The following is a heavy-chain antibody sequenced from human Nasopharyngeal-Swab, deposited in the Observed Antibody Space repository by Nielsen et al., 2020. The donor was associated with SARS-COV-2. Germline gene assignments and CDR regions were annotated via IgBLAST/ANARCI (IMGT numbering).Heavy chain of an antibody. V-gene: IGHV5-10-1*01. CDR3: ARQYQNYFGSGDYHGAFDI. CDR1: GYSFSNDW. CDR2: VDPSDSYT. Sequence: GESLKISCEGSGYSFSNDWISWVRLVPGKVMELMWKVDPSDSYTDSSPSLRGHVTISVDRSISTAYLQWSSLKASDTAMYYCARQYQNYFGSGDYHGAFDIWGQGTMVTVSS. J-gene: IGHJ3*02. D-gene: IGHD3-10*01.